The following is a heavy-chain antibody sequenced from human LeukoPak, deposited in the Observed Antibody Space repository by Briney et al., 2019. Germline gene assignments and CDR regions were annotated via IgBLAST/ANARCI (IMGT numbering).Heavy chain of an antibody. CDR1: GGSFSGYY. D-gene: IGHD6-13*01. J-gene: IGHJ4*02. V-gene: IGHV4-34*01. CDR2: INHSGST. CDR3: ARAGRGSQQPYLVDY. Sequence: SETLSLTCAVYGGSFSGYYWSWIRQPPGKGLEWIGEINHSGSTNYNPSLKSRVTISVDTTKNQFSLKLSSVTAADTAVYYCARAGRGSQQPYLVDYWGQGTLVTVSS.